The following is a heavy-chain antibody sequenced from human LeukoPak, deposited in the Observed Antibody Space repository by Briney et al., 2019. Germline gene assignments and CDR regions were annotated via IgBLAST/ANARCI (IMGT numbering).Heavy chain of an antibody. CDR2: INYSGNT. J-gene: IGHJ5*02. CDR1: GGSISSYY. CDR3: ASFSWGSGSYNQEAIWSWFDP. D-gene: IGHD3-10*01. V-gene: IGHV4-59*08. Sequence: SETLSLTCTVSGGSISSYYWSWIRQPPGKGLEWIGYINYSGNTNYNPSLKSRVTISVDASKNQFSLKLSSVTAADTAVYYCASFSWGSGSYNQEAIWSWFDPWGQGTLVIVSS.